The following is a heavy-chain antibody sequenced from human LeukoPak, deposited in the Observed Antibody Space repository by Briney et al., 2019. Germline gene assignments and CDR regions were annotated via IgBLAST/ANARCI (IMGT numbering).Heavy chain of an antibody. J-gene: IGHJ5*02. CDR2: INPSGGST. CDR3: ARDIHFGVVNYNWFDP. V-gene: IGHV1-46*01. Sequence: ASVKVSCKASGYTFTSYYMHWVRQAPGQGLEWMEIINPSGGSTSYAQKFQGRVTMTRDTSTSTVYMELSSLRSEDTAVYYCARDIHFGVVNYNWFDPWGQGTLVTVSS. CDR1: GYTFTSYY. D-gene: IGHD3-3*01.